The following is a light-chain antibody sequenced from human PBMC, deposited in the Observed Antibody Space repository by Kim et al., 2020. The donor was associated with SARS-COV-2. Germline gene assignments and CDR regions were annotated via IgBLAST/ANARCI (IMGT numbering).Light chain of an antibody. CDR1: QSVSSSY. CDR3: QQYGSSPPLYT. CDR2: GAS. Sequence: PGERAAPPCRASQSVSSSYLAWDQQKPGQAPRLLIYGASSRATGIPDRFSGSGSGTDFTLTISRLEPEDFAVYYCQQYGSSPPLYTFGQGTKLEI. V-gene: IGKV3-20*01. J-gene: IGKJ2*01.